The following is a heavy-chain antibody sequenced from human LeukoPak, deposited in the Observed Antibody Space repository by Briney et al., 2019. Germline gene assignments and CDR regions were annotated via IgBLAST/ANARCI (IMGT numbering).Heavy chain of an antibody. Sequence: GESLKISCAASGFTFSSYSMNWVRQAPGKGLEWVSSISSSSSYIYYADSVKGRFTISRDNAKNSLYLQMNSLRAEDTAVYYCARDREYDSSGYFDYWGQGTLVTVSS. CDR1: GFTFSSYS. CDR2: ISSSSSYI. V-gene: IGHV3-21*01. CDR3: ARDREYDSSGYFDY. D-gene: IGHD3-22*01. J-gene: IGHJ4*02.